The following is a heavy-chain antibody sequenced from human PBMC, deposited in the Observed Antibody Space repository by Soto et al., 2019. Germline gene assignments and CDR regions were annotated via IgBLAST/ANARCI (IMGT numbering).Heavy chain of an antibody. CDR1: GGSISGYY. CDR3: ARDSPGDNGLVDY. Sequence: LSLTCTVSGGSISGYYWTWIRQPPGKGLEWVGSLFYGGTTDYYADSVKGRFTISRDNAKNSLYLQMNSLRAEDTAVYYCARDSPGDNGLVDYWGQGTLVTVSS. CDR2: FYGGTTD. J-gene: IGHJ4*02. D-gene: IGHD4-17*01. V-gene: IGHV3-11*04.